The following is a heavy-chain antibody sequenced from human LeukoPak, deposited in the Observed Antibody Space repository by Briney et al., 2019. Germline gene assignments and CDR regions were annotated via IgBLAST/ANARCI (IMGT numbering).Heavy chain of an antibody. CDR1: GFTFDEYA. J-gene: IGHJ4*02. V-gene: IGHV3-9*01. CDR2: ISWNSASI. CDR3: AKAELGVDTFFDY. Sequence: GGSLRLSCAASGFTFDEYAMHWVRQAPGKGLEWVSGISWNSASIGYADSVKGRFTISRDNSKNTLYLQMNSLRAEDTAFYYCAKAELGVDTFFDYWGQGTLVTVSS. D-gene: IGHD3-3*01.